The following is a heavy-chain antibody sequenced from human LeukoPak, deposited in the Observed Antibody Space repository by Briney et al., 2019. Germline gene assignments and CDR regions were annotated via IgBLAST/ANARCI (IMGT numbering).Heavy chain of an antibody. CDR2: IKLDGSEK. CDR3: ARNERSTFDY. D-gene: IGHD6-25*01. V-gene: IGHV3-7*01. CDR1: GFTLSSYW. J-gene: IGHJ4*02. Sequence: SGGSLRLSCAASGFTLSSYWMSWVRQAPGKGLEWVANIKLDGSEKYYVDSVKGRFTISRDNAKNSLYLQMNSLRAEDTAVYYCARNERSTFDYWGQGTLVTVSS.